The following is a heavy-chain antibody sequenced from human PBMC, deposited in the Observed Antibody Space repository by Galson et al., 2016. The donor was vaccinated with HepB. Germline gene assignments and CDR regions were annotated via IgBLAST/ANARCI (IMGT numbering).Heavy chain of an antibody. CDR2: ISGSSTYI. V-gene: IGHV3-21*01. J-gene: IGHJ4*02. D-gene: IGHD1-7*01. Sequence: SLRLSCAASGFTFSDYNMNWVRQAPGKGLEWVSSISGSSTYIYYADSVKGRFTISRDNAKNSLYLQMNSLRAEDTAVYYCARTKTGTTADDYWGQGTLVTVSS. CDR1: GFTFSDYN. CDR3: ARTKTGTTADDY.